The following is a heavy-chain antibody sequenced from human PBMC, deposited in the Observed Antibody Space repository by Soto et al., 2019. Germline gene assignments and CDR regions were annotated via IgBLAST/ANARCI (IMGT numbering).Heavy chain of an antibody. J-gene: IGHJ1*01. CDR1: GGHVGYTSFY. CDR3: ARETSSTSLRAEYFQF. V-gene: IGHV4-39*02. CDR2: VHHSVTT. D-gene: IGHD6-13*01. Sequence: SETKSHTNDVSGGHVGYTSFYWSWQRQSPGKGLEWIGSVHHSVTTYYNPSLKGRVTISMDTSKNQFSLRLTSVTAADTAVYYCARETSSTSLRAEYFQFWGQGTQVTVSS.